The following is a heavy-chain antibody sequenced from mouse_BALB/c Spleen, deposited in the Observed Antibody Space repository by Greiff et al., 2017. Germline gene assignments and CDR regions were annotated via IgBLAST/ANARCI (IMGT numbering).Heavy chain of an antibody. CDR1: GFTFSSYT. V-gene: IGHV5-6-4*01. D-gene: IGHD4-1*01. CDR2: ISSGGSYT. CDR3: TRDLSWDVDY. Sequence: EVKLVESGGGLVKPGGSLKLSCAASGFTFSSYTMSWVRQTPEKRLEWVATISSGGSYTYYPDSVKGRFTISRDNAKNTLYLQMSSLKSEDTAMYYCTRDLSWDVDYWGQGTTLTVSS. J-gene: IGHJ2*01.